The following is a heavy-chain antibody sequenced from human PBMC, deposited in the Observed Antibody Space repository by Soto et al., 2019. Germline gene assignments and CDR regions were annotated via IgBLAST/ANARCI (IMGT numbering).Heavy chain of an antibody. CDR1: GGSISSGGYY. V-gene: IGHV4-31*03. CDR2: IYYSGST. D-gene: IGHD1-26*01. Sequence: SETLSLTCTVSGGSISSGGYYWSWIRQHPGKGLEWIGYIYYSGSTYYNPSLKSRVTISVDTSKNQFSLKLSSVTAADTAVYYCARVVGELGAYYGMDVWGQGTTVTVSS. CDR3: ARVVGELGAYYGMDV. J-gene: IGHJ6*02.